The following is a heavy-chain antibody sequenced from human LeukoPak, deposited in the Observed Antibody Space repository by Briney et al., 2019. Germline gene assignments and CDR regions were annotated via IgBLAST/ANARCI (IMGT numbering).Heavy chain of an antibody. V-gene: IGHV3-74*01. J-gene: IGHJ4*02. CDR1: GFTFSSYG. CDR3: AREILAPGKTHDY. CDR2: INDDGSAT. Sequence: PGGSLRLSCAASGFTFSSYGMSWVRQVPGKGLVWVSRINDDGSATFYADSVKGRSTISRDNAKNTLFLQINSLRAEDTAVYYCAREILAPGKTHDYWGQGTLVTVSS.